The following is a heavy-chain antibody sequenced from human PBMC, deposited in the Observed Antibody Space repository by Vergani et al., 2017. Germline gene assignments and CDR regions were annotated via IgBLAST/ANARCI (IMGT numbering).Heavy chain of an antibody. Sequence: QLQLQESGPGLVKPSETLSLTCTVSGGSISSSSYYWGWIRQPPGKGVEWIGSIYYSGRTYYNPSLKSRVTISVDTSKNKFSLKLSSVTAADTPVYYCAIHGGRTYFQHWGQGTLVTVSS. CDR1: GGSISSSSYY. J-gene: IGHJ1*01. V-gene: IGHV4-39*01. CDR3: AIHGGRTYFQH. CDR2: IYYSGRT.